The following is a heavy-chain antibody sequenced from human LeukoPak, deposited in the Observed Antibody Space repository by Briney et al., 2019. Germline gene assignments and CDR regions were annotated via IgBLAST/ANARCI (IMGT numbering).Heavy chain of an antibody. CDR3: ARGTMVNNLFDY. V-gene: IGHV1-69*05. CDR2: IIPIFGTA. Sequence: VASVKVSCKASGGTFSSYAISWVRQAPGQGLEWMGGIIPIFGTANYAQKFQGRVTITTDESTSTAYMELSSLRSEDTAVYYCARGTMVNNLFDYWGQGTLDTVSS. CDR1: GGTFSSYA. D-gene: IGHD4/OR15-4a*01. J-gene: IGHJ4*02.